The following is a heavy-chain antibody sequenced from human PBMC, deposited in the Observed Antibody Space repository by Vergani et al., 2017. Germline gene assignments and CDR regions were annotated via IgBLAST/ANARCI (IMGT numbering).Heavy chain of an antibody. CDR3: ARPITMVRGAQTLDAFDI. Sequence: QVQLVQSGAEVKKPGASVKVSCKASGYTFTGYYMHWVRQDPGQGLEWMGWINPNSGGTNYAQKFQGRVTMTRDTSISTAYMELSRLRSDDTAVYYCARPITMVRGAQTLDAFDIWGQGTMVTVSS. CDR2: INPNSGGT. V-gene: IGHV1-2*02. CDR1: GYTFTGYY. D-gene: IGHD3-10*01. J-gene: IGHJ3*02.